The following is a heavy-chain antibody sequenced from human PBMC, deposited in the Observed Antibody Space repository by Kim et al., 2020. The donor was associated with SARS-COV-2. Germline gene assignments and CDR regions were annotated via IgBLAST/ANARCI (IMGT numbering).Heavy chain of an antibody. V-gene: IGHV7-4-1*02. CDR3: ARDLSKDPRGYYYGMDV. CDR1: GYTFTSYA. D-gene: IGHD3-10*01. J-gene: IGHJ6*02. Sequence: ASVKVSCKASGYTFTSYAMNWVRQAPGQGLEWMGWINTNTGNPTYAQGFTGRFVFSLDTSVSTAYLQISSLKAEDTAVYYCARDLSKDPRGYYYGMDVWGQGTTVTVSS. CDR2: INTNTGNP.